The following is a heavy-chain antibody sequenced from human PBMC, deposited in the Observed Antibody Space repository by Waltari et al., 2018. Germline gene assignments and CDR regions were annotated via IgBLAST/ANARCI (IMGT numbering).Heavy chain of an antibody. CDR2: VSYDGSTK. J-gene: IGHJ6*03. V-gene: IGHV3-30*09. CDR3: ARGPHRSTDIVVELMFYYYYMDV. D-gene: IGHD2-2*01. CDR1: QFTFSRYA. Sequence: QEPLVESGGGVVQPGTSVRLSCEASQFTFSRYAMHWVRQAPGKGLEWVAVVSYDGSTKYYAGSGKGRFASSRDNSKNTVFLQMSSLRGDDTAIYFCARGPHRSTDIVVELMFYYYYMDVWGKGTTVTVSS.